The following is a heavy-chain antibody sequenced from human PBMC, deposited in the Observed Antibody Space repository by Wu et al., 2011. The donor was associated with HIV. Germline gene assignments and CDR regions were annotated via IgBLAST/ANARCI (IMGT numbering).Heavy chain of an antibody. Sequence: QVQLEQSGVEVKKPGASVKVSCKASGYTFTDYYLHWVRQAPGQGLDWVGWINPNSGGTNYAQKFQGRVTMTRDTSISTAYMELSRLRSDDTAVYYCVRDNTIIVVVPSTEYGMDVWGQGTTVTVSS. CDR3: VRDNTIIVVVPSTEYGMDV. CDR1: GYTFTDYY. CDR2: INPNSGGT. D-gene: IGHD3-22*01. V-gene: IGHV1-2*02. J-gene: IGHJ6*02.